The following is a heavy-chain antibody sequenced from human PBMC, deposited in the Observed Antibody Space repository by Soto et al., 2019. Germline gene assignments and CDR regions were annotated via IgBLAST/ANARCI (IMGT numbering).Heavy chain of an antibody. Sequence: QVQLVESGGGVVQPGRSLRLSCAASGFTFSSYGMHWVRQAPGKGLEWVAVISYDGSNKYYADSVKGRFTISRDNSKNTMYLQMNSLRAEDTAVYYCAKDHSEPYGEWRGYFDYWGQGTLVTVSS. CDR2: ISYDGSNK. J-gene: IGHJ4*02. V-gene: IGHV3-30*18. CDR3: AKDHSEPYGEWRGYFDY. CDR1: GFTFSSYG. D-gene: IGHD4-17*01.